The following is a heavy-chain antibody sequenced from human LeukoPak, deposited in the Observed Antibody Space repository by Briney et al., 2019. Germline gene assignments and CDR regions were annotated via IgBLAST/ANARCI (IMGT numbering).Heavy chain of an antibody. D-gene: IGHD1-26*01. CDR3: AKVVVGAPLYYGMDV. CDR1: GFTFSSYA. J-gene: IGHJ6*02. CDR2: ISGSGGST. Sequence: PGGSLGLSCAASGFTFSSYAMSWVRQAPGKGLEWVSAISGSGGSTYYADSVKGRFTISRDNSKNTLYLQMNSLRAEDTAVYYCAKVVVGAPLYYGMDVWGQGTTVTVSS. V-gene: IGHV3-23*01.